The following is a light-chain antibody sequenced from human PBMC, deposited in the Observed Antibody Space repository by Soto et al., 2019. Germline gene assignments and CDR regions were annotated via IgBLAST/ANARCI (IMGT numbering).Light chain of an antibody. CDR3: AAWDDNLNAYV. CDR2: LGD. V-gene: IGLV1-47*02. Sequence: QSVLTQPPSASSTPGQTVTISCSGSTSNIGTFYVYWYQHLPGTAPKLLIYLGDQRASGVSDRFSGSKSGTSASLAINGLRSDDEADYYCAAWDDNLNAYVFGSGTKVTAL. J-gene: IGLJ1*01. CDR1: TSNIGTFY.